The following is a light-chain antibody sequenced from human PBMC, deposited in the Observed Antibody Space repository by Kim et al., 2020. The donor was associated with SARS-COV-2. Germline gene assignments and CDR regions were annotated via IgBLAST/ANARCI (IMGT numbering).Light chain of an antibody. J-gene: IGKJ5*01. CDR3: PQRSNWPS. CDR2: DAS. CDR1: ESVNTF. Sequence: IVLTQSPATLSLSPGERATLSCKTSESVNTFFAWYHQKPGQPPRLLIYDASYRAAGIPDRFSGSGSGRDFTLTISSLEPDDFGVYYCPQRSNWPSFGQGTRLEIK. V-gene: IGKV3-11*02.